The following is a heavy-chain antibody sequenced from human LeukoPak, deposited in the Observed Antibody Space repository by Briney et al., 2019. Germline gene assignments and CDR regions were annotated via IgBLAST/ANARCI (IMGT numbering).Heavy chain of an antibody. D-gene: IGHD6-6*01. CDR2: INPHSGDT. CDR3: ARSVAARQGTFHY. CDR1: GYTFIGVF. V-gene: IGHV1-2*02. J-gene: IGHJ4*02. Sequence: ASVKVSCKASGYTFIGVFIHWGRQAPGQGPEWMGWINPHSGDTSFAQQFQGRVTLTRDTSISTAYLELTSLRSDDTAVYYCARSVAARQGTFHYGGQGTLVTASS.